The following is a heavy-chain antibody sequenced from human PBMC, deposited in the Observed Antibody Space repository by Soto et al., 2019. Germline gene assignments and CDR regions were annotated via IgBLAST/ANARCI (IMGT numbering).Heavy chain of an antibody. CDR3: ATTSCSSGYYYNPFAF. J-gene: IGHJ3*01. V-gene: IGHV5-51*01. CDR1: GYSFNTHW. CDR2: IYPGDSDI. D-gene: IGHD3-22*01. Sequence: EVQLVQSGAELKKPGESLKISCMGYGYSFNTHWIGWVRQMPGRGLEWMGIIYPGDSDIRYNPSYQGQVTISADRCTSTAYLQWSSLKASDTAIYYCATTSCSSGYYYNPFAFWGQGTMVTVSS.